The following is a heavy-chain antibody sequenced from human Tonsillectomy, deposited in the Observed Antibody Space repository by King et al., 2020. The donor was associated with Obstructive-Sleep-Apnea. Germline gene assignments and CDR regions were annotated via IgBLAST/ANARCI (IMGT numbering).Heavy chain of an antibody. J-gene: IGHJ5*02. CDR2: IYYSGST. CDR1: GGSISSSSYY. CDR3: ASHSSSYYYGSGSSWFDP. V-gene: IGHV4-39*01. D-gene: IGHD3-10*01. Sequence: QLQESGPGLVKPSETLSLTCTVSGGSISSSSYYWGWIRQPPGKGLEWIGSIYYSGSTYYNPSLKSRVTISVDTSKNQFSLKLSSVTAADTAVYYCASHSSSYYYGSGSSWFDPWGQGTLVTVSS.